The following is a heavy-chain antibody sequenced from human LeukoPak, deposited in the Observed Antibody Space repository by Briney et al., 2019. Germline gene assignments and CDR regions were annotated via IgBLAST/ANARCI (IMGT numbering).Heavy chain of an antibody. V-gene: IGHV1-2*02. Sequence: ASVKVSCKASGYTFTGYYMHWVRQAPGQGLEWMGWINPNSGGTNYAQKFQGRVTMTRDTSISTAYMELSRLRSDDTAVYYCARAWCSSTSCYRLDVDYWGQGTLVTVSS. CDR3: ARAWCSSTSCYRLDVDY. CDR2: INPNSGGT. CDR1: GYTFTGYY. D-gene: IGHD2-2*02. J-gene: IGHJ4*02.